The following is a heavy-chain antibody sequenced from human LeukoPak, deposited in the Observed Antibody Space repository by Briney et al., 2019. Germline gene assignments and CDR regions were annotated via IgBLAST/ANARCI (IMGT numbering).Heavy chain of an antibody. V-gene: IGHV3-9*01. J-gene: IGHJ4*02. Sequence: GRSLRLSCAASGFNIGAYVMHWVRQSPGKGLEWVAVISWTGDGAAYADSVRGRFTISRDNAKNSLYLQMNSLRPEDTAFYYCVKDAPNGSVDYWGQGTLVTVSS. CDR1: GFNIGAYV. CDR2: ISWTGDGA. D-gene: IGHD1-26*01. CDR3: VKDAPNGSVDY.